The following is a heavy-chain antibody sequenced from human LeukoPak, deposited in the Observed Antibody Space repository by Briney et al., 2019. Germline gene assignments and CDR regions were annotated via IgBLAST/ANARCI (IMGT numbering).Heavy chain of an antibody. CDR1: GGSISGYY. CDR3: ARYYCPNGVYQGFDY. D-gene: IGHD2-8*01. V-gene: IGHV4-59*01. Sequence: SETLSLTCSVSGGSISGYYWSWIRQPPGKGLEWIGYIHSNGRTNSNPSLKSRVTISVDTFKNQFSLNLISVTAADTAVYYCARYYCPNGVYQGFDYWGQGTLVTVSS. CDR2: IHSNGRT. J-gene: IGHJ4*02.